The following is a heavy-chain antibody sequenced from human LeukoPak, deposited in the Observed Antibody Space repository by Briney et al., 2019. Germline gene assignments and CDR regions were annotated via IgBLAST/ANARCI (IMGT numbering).Heavy chain of an antibody. Sequence: SETLSLTCTVSGGSISSGSYYWSWIRQPAGKGLEWIGRIYTSGSTNYNPSLKSRVTISVDTSKNQFSLKLSSVTAADTAGYYCARGQDFGVASRWFDTSGQGTLVTVSS. CDR3: ARGQDFGVASRWFDT. CDR2: IYTSGST. CDR1: GGSISSGSYY. D-gene: IGHD3-3*01. V-gene: IGHV4-61*02. J-gene: IGHJ5*02.